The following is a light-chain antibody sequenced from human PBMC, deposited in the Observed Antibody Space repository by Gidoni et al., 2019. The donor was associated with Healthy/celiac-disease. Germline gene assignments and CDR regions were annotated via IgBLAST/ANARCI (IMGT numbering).Light chain of an antibody. CDR2: GKN. CDR3: NSRDSSGNHYVV. Sequence: SSELPQDPAVSVALGQTVRITCQGESLRSYYASWYQQTPGQAPVLVIYGKNNRPHGIPDRFSGSSSGNTASLTITGAQAEDEADYYCNSRDSSGNHYVVFGGGTKLTVL. J-gene: IGLJ2*01. V-gene: IGLV3-19*01. CDR1: SLRSYY.